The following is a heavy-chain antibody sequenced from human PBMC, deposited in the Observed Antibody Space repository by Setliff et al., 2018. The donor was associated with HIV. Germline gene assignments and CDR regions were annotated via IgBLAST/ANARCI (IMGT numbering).Heavy chain of an antibody. CDR2: INTSGGSA. V-gene: IGHV1-46*01. Sequence: ASVKVSCKASGYTFTSYPMHWVRQAPGQGLEWMGVINTSGGSAGYAVKFRGRVTMTRDTSTNTVYMDLRNLRSEDTAVYYCARNQGDASGWYAGDYWGHGTLVTVSS. CDR1: GYTFTSYP. D-gene: IGHD6-19*01. J-gene: IGHJ4*01. CDR3: ARNQGDASGWYAGDY.